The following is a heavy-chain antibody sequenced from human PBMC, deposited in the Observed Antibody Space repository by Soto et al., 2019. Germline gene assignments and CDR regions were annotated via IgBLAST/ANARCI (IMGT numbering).Heavy chain of an antibody. CDR3: ARGESVLMASSLFDY. D-gene: IGHD2-8*01. V-gene: IGHV1-69*13. CDR2: IIPIFGTA. J-gene: IGHJ4*02. Sequence: PSVKVSCKASGGTFSSYAISWVRQAPGQGLEWMGGIIPIFGTANYAQKFQGRVTITADESTSTAYMELSSLRSEDTAVYYCARGESVLMASSLFDYWGQGTLVTVSS. CDR1: GGTFSSYA.